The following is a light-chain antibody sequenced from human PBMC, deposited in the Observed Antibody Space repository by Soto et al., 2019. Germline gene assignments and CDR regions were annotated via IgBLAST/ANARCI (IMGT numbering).Light chain of an antibody. CDR3: SSYAGINNLV. CDR1: SSDVGGYNY. J-gene: IGLJ2*01. Sequence: QSALTQPPSASGSPGQSVTISCTGTSSDVGGYNYVSWYQHHPGKAPKLMIYEVSKRPSGVPDRFSGSKSGNTASLTVSGLQAEDEADYYCSSYAGINNLVFGGGTQLTV. V-gene: IGLV2-8*01. CDR2: EVS.